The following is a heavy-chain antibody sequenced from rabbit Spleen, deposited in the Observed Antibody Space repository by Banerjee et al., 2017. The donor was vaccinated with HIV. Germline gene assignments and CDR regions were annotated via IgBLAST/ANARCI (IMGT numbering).Heavy chain of an antibody. CDR3: ARAYTGRDAIEL. CDR1: GFSFSNKAV. Sequence: QERLLESGGGLVKPEGSLKLSCTGSGFSFSNKAVMCWVRQAPGKGLEWIACINAVTGKPIYASWVNGRFTISKTSSTTVFLQMTSLTAADTATYFCARAYTGRDAIELWGPGTLVTVS. CDR2: INAVTGKP. D-gene: IGHD1-1*01. V-gene: IGHV1S45*01. J-gene: IGHJ4*01.